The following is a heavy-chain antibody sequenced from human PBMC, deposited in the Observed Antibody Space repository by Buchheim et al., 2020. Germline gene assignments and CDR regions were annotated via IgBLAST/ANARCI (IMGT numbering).Heavy chain of an antibody. D-gene: IGHD2-15*01. V-gene: IGHV3-15*01. CDR3: TSNFPYCSGGSCYWSYYYGMDV. CDR1: GFTFSNAW. CDR2: IKSKTDGGTT. J-gene: IGHJ6*02. Sequence: EVQLVESGGGLVKPGGSLRLSCVASGFTFSNAWMSWVRQAPGKGLEWVGRIKSKTDGGTTDYAAPVKGRFTISRADSKNKLYLQMNSLKTEDTAVYYCTSNFPYCSGGSCYWSYYYGMDVWGQGTT.